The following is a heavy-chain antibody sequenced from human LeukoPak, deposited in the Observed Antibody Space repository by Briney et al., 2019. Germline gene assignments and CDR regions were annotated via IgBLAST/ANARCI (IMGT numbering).Heavy chain of an antibody. CDR2: ISGSGGST. V-gene: IGHV3-23*01. D-gene: IGHD3-3*01. CDR3: ARPLSNYDFWSGYSPLIASDI. Sequence: GGSLRLSCAASGFTFSSYAMSWVRQAPGKGLEWVSAISGSGGSTYYADSVKGRFTISRDNSKNTLYLQMNSLRAEDTAVYYCARPLSNYDFWSGYSPLIASDIWGQGTMVTVSS. CDR1: GFTFSSYA. J-gene: IGHJ3*02.